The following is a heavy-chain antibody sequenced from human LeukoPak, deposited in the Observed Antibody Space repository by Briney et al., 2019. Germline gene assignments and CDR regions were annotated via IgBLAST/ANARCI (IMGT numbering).Heavy chain of an antibody. V-gene: IGHV4-39*07. CDR1: GGSISSSSYY. Sequence: SETLSLTCTVSGGSISSSSYYWGWIRQPPGKGLEWIGSIYYSGRTYYNPSLKSRVTTLLDTSKNQFSLKLSSVTAADTAVYYCTRNDRWLVPGYWGRGTLVTVSS. J-gene: IGHJ4*02. CDR3: TRNDRWLVPGY. D-gene: IGHD6-19*01. CDR2: IYYSGRT.